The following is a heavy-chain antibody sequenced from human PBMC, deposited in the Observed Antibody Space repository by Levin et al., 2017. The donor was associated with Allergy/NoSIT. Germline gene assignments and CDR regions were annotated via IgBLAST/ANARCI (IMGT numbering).Heavy chain of an antibody. CDR3: AYVEDWFEP. V-gene: IGHV4-59*01. CDR1: GGSISSYY. CDR2: IFYSGST. Sequence: KSSETLSLTCTVSGGSISSYYWSWIRQPPGKGLEWIGYIFYSGSTKYNPSLKDRVTISKDTSKNQFSLNLSSLTSADTAVYYCAYVEDWFEPWGQGILVTVSS. D-gene: IGHD1-1*01. J-gene: IGHJ5*02.